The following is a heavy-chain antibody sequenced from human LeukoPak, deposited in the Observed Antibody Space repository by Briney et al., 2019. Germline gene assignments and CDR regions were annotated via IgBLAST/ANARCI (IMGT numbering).Heavy chain of an antibody. CDR1: GGSFSGYY. J-gene: IGHJ4*02. CDR3: ARGAYGPSNPFDY. Sequence: IPSETLSLTCAVYGGSFSGYYWSWIRQPPGKGLEWIGEINHSGSTNYNPSLKSRATISVDTSKNQFSLKLSSVTPEDTAVYYCARGAYGPSNPFDYWGQGTLVTVSS. V-gene: IGHV4-34*01. CDR2: INHSGST. D-gene: IGHD1-14*01.